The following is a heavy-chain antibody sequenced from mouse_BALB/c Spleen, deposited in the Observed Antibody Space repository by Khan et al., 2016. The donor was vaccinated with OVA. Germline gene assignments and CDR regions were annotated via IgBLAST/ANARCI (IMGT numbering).Heavy chain of an antibody. CDR2: INPRRDST. V-gene: IGHV1-4*01. D-gene: IGHD1-1*01. CDR3: AKQTTEYALDY. CDR1: GYTFTSHT. Sequence: VQLQQSGAELARPGASVKMSCKASGYTFTSHTMHWVKQRPGQGLEWLGYINPRRDSTQYNQKFNDQATLTADISFSTAFMLLRSPLSEDSAGLYSAKQTTEYALDYWGQGTSGTVSS. J-gene: IGHJ4*01.